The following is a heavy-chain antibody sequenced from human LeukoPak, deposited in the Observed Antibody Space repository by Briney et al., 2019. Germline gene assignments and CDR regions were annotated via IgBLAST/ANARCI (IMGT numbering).Heavy chain of an antibody. CDR1: GGSISSGGYS. Sequence: SETLSLTCAVSGGSISSGGYSWSWIRQPPGKGLEWIGYIYHSGSTYYNPSLKSRVTISVDRSKNQFSLKLSSVTAADTAVYYCARGTYDFWSGYTDWFDPWGRGTLVTVSS. D-gene: IGHD3-3*01. J-gene: IGHJ5*02. V-gene: IGHV4-30-2*01. CDR2: IYHSGST. CDR3: ARGTYDFWSGYTDWFDP.